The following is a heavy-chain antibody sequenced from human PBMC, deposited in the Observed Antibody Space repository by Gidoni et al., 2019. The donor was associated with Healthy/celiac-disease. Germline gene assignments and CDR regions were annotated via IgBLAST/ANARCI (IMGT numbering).Heavy chain of an antibody. V-gene: IGHV3-7*01. CDR2: IKQDGSEK. CDR1: GFTFSSYW. CDR3: ASVDTAMVVSKTRADY. D-gene: IGHD5-18*01. J-gene: IGHJ4*02. Sequence: EVQLVESGGGLVQPGGSLRLSCAASGFTFSSYWMSWVRQAPGKGLEWVANIKQDGSEKYYVDSVKGRFTISRDNAKNSLYLQMNSLRAEDTAVYYCASVDTAMVVSKTRADYWGQGTLVTVSS.